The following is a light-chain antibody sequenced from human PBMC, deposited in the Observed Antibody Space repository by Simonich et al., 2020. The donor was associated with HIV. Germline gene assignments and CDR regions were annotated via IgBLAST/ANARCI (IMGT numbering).Light chain of an antibody. CDR2: KDV. J-gene: IGLJ2*01. Sequence: SYELTQPPSVSVSPGQTARITCSGDALSKQYGYCYYQKPGQAPGLVIYKDVERPPGSPDRFSGSSSGTTVTLTISGVQAEDEADYYCQSADSSGTNVVFGGGTKLTVL. V-gene: IGLV3-25*03. CDR1: ALSKQY. CDR3: QSADSSGTNVV.